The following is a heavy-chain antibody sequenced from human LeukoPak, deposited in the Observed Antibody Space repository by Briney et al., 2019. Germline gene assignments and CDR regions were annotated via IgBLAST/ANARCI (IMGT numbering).Heavy chain of an antibody. CDR2: ISSSSSYI. Sequence: GGSLRLSCTASGFTFSSYSMNWVRQAPGKGLEWVSSISSSSSYIYYADSVKGRFTISRDNAKNSLYLQMNSLRAEDTAVYYCARSDYDILTGYPDYWGQGTLVTVSS. J-gene: IGHJ4*02. CDR3: ARSDYDILTGYPDY. D-gene: IGHD3-9*01. V-gene: IGHV3-21*01. CDR1: GFTFSSYS.